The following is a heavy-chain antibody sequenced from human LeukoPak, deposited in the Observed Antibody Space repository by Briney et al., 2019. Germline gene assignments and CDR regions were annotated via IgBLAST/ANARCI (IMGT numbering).Heavy chain of an antibody. CDR1: GISLTNYA. J-gene: IGHJ4*02. D-gene: IGHD3-10*01. CDR2: ISERGCST. Sequence: GGSLRLPCVVSGISLTNYAMTCAPQAPGKGLECVTYISERGCSTSYADSVKGRFTISRDTFLNTLYLQMTSLRAEDTAVYFCAKRGIVIRGILVIGYHQEAYHYDYWGQGVLVTVSS. CDR3: AKRGIVIRGILVIGYHQEAYHYDY. V-gene: IGHV3-23*01.